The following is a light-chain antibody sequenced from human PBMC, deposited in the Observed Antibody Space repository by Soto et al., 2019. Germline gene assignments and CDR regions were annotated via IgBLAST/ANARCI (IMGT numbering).Light chain of an antibody. CDR2: SAS. CDR1: QGISSY. J-gene: IGKJ3*01. CDR3: QQLHSYPRT. Sequence: IQLTQSPSSLSASAGDRVTITCRASQGISSYLAWYQQKPGKAPKVLMHSASTLQSGVPSRFSGSGSGTEFPLTISSLQPEDFATYYCQQLHSYPRTFGPGTKVDIK. V-gene: IGKV1-9*01.